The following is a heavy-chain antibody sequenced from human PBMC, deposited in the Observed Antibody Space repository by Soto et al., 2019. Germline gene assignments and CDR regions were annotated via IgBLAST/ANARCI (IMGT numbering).Heavy chain of an antibody. V-gene: IGHV3-23*01. CDR1: GFTFSSYG. CDR2: IRGSGVST. CDR3: AKFYCISTMCQAPAAKSTGGFEI. D-gene: IGHD2-2*01. Sequence: EPELLESGGGLGHPGGSLRLSCAASGFTFSSYGMSWVRQAPGEGLEWVAAIRGSGVSTYYGDSVRGRSTISRENSKKTVDLQMNSLRAEDTAVYYCAKFYCISTMCQAPAAKSTGGFEIWGQGTLVTVSS. J-gene: IGHJ3*02.